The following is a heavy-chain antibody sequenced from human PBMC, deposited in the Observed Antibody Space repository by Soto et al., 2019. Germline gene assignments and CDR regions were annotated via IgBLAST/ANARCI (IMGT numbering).Heavy chain of an antibody. V-gene: IGHV3-48*01. CDR1: GFTFKNYN. D-gene: IGHD2-2*01. CDR3: ARGFCVGSNCYGTY. Sequence: GGSLRLSYEASGFTFKNYNMNWVRQAPGKGLEWVAHINTGSSITYYADSVRGRFTISRDNAKNSLYLQMNSLRVEDTAVYYCARGFCVGSNCYGTYWGQGTLVTVSS. CDR2: INTGSSIT. J-gene: IGHJ4*02.